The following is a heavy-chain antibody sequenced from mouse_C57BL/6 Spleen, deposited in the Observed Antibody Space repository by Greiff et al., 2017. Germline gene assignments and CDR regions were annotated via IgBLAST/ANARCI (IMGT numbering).Heavy chain of an antibody. CDR1: GYTFTGYW. V-gene: IGHV14-2*01. D-gene: IGHD3-3*01. CDR3: ARSGSGAGDY. CDR2: IYPGDGYT. Sequence: VQLQQSGAELVKPGASVKLSCKASGYTFTGYWMHWVKQRPGHGLEWIGGIYPGDGYTNYTPKFQSKATITADTSSNTAYLQLSSLTSEDTAVYYCARSGSGAGDYWGQGTSLTVSS. J-gene: IGHJ4*01.